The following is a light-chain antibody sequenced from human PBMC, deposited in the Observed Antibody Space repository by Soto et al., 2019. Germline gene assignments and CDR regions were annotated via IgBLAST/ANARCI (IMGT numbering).Light chain of an antibody. Sequence: DVRMSQSPSALSAFVGDRVTITCRASETINNWLAWYQQKPGKAPKLLIYDASTLESGVPSRFSGSGSGTEFTLTISSLQADDFATYYCQQYNDLSTFGGGTKVDI. V-gene: IGKV1-5*03. CDR2: DAS. J-gene: IGKJ4*01. CDR3: QQYNDLST. CDR1: ETINNW.